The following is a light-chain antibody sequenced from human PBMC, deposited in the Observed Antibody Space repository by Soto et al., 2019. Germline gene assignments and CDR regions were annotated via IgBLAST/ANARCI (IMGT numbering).Light chain of an antibody. V-gene: IGLV2-8*01. Sequence: QSVLTQPPSASGSPGQSVTISCTGTSRDVGGHDYVSWYQQHPGKAPKLMIYELSQRPSGVPDRFSGSKSGNTASLPVSGLQAEDEADYYCSSYVTGNSLIFGGGTKLTVL. J-gene: IGLJ2*01. CDR3: SSYVTGNSLI. CDR2: ELS. CDR1: SRDVGGHDY.